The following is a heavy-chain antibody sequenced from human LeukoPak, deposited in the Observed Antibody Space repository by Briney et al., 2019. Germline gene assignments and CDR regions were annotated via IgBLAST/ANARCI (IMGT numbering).Heavy chain of an antibody. V-gene: IGHV1-46*01. J-gene: IGHJ5*02. CDR1: GYTFTGYC. CDR2: INPSGGST. Sequence: GASVKVSCKASGYTFTGYCMHWVRQAPGQGLEWMGWINPSGGSTSYAQKFQGRVTMTRDTSTSTVYMELSSLRSEDTAVYYCARGRAAAGDWFDPWGQGTLVTVSS. D-gene: IGHD6-13*01. CDR3: ARGRAAAGDWFDP.